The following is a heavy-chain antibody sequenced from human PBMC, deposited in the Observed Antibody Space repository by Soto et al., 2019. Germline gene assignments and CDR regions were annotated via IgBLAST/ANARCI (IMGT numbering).Heavy chain of an antibody. CDR2: LWGSSHST. Sequence: EGQVLESGGGFVVPGGSLRLSCTTSTFTFSTYSMTWVRQAAGKGLQWVSSLWGSSHSTNYADSVKGRFTMSRDNSKNTLYLQLNCLRTEDTAAYYCARDPNGDYLGAFDIWGQGIMVTVSS. V-gene: IGHV3-23*01. D-gene: IGHD4-17*01. CDR3: ARDPNGDYLGAFDI. CDR1: TFTFSTYS. J-gene: IGHJ3*02.